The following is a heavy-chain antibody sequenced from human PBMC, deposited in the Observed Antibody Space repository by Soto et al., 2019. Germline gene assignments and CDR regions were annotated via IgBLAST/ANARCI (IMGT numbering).Heavy chain of an antibody. D-gene: IGHD5-12*01. Sequence: QVQLQESGPGLVKPSETLSLTCTVSGGSISSYYWSWIRQPPGKGLEWIGYIYYSGSTNYNPSLKSRVTISVDTSKNQFSLKLSSVTAADTAVYYCARALVEIVATTGRRYYFDYWGQGTLVTVSS. CDR1: GGSISSYY. CDR3: ARALVEIVATTGRRYYFDY. J-gene: IGHJ4*02. CDR2: IYYSGST. V-gene: IGHV4-59*01.